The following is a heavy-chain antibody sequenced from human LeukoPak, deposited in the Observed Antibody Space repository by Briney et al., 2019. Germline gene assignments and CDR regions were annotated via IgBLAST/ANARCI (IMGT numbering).Heavy chain of an antibody. V-gene: IGHV3-74*01. CDR1: GFTFSSYW. CDR2: INRDGSYT. CDR3: IKDDGNYGIDY. Sequence: GGSLRLSCAASGFTFSSYWTHWVRQGPGKGLVWVARINRDGSYTSYADSVKGRFTISRDNAKSTLYLQMNSLRAEDTAVYFCIKDDGNYGIDYWGQGTLVTVSS. J-gene: IGHJ4*02. D-gene: IGHD1-7*01.